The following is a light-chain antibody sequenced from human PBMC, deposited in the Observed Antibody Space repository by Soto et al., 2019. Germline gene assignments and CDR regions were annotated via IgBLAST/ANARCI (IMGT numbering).Light chain of an antibody. J-gene: IGLJ3*02. Sequence: SYELTQPPSVSVAPGQTARITCEGHNIGSKSVHWYQLRPGQAPVVVVYDDTDRPSGIPERFSGSNSGNMATLTITRVEAGDGADYYCQVRDSSNDYLVFGGGTKLTVL. CDR1: NIGSKS. V-gene: IGLV3-21*02. CDR3: QVRDSSNDYLV. CDR2: DDT.